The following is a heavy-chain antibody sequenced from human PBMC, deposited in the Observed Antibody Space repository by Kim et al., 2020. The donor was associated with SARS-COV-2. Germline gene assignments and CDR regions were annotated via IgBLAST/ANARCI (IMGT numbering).Heavy chain of an antibody. CDR3: AKAIFGVDYYYYGMDV. J-gene: IGHJ6*02. Sequence: SVKGRFTISRDNSTNTLYLQMNSLRAEDTAVYYCAKAIFGVDYYYYGMDVWGQGTTVTVSS. D-gene: IGHD3-3*01. V-gene: IGHV3-23*01.